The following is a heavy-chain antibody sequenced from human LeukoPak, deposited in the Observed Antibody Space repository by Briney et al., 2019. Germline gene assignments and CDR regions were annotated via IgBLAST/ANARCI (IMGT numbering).Heavy chain of an antibody. Sequence: ASVKVSCKASGYTFTSYGISWVRQAPGQGLERMGWISAYNGNTNYAQKLQGRVTMTTDTSTSTAYMELRSLRSDDTAVYYCARGAYYDFWSGYVWFDPWGQGTLVTVSS. CDR3: ARGAYYDFWSGYVWFDP. V-gene: IGHV1-18*01. CDR2: ISAYNGNT. CDR1: GYTFTSYG. J-gene: IGHJ5*02. D-gene: IGHD3-3*01.